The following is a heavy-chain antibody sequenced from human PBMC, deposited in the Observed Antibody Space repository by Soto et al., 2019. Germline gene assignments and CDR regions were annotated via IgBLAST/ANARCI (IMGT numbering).Heavy chain of an antibody. CDR1: GFTFSSYA. V-gene: IGHV3-23*01. Sequence: PGGSLRLSCAASGFTFSSYAMSWVRQSPGKGLEWVSGVSGSGGSTYYADSVKGRFTISRDNSKNTLYLQMSSLRAEDTAVYYCAKVVPPVDYWGQGTLVTVSS. CDR2: VSGSGGST. CDR3: AKVVPPVDY. D-gene: IGHD1-26*01. J-gene: IGHJ4*02.